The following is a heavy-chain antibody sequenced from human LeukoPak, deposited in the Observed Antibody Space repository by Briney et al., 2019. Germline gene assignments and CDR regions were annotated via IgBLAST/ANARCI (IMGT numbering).Heavy chain of an antibody. CDR1: GFTFSSYG. V-gene: IGHV3-33*01. CDR3: ARDPAYYYGSGSSYFDY. D-gene: IGHD3-10*01. J-gene: IGHJ4*02. CDR2: IWYDGSNK. Sequence: GGSLRLSCAASGFTFSSYGMHWVRQAPGKGLEWVAVIWYDGSNKYYADSAKGRFTISRDNSKNTLYLQMNSLRAEDTAVYYCARDPAYYYGSGSSYFDYWGQGTLVTVSS.